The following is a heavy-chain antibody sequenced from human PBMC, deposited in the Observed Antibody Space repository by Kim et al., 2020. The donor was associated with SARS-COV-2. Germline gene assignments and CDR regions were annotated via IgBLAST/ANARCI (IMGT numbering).Heavy chain of an antibody. CDR3: ARDPESSTFYDFWSGYYAFDH. CDR2: TKSDGSEK. CDR1: GFTFTNYW. D-gene: IGHD3-3*01. Sequence: GGSLRLSCTASGFTFTNYWMTWVRQAPGKGLEWVATTKSDGSEKYYMDSVKGRFTITRDTAKNSLYLQMNSLRVEDTAIYYCARDPESSTFYDFWSGYYAFDHWGQGTLVTVS. J-gene: IGHJ4*02. V-gene: IGHV3-7*01.